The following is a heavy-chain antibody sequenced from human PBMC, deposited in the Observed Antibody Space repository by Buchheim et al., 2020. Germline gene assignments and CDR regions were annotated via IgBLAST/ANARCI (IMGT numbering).Heavy chain of an antibody. CDR2: IKQDGSEK. D-gene: IGHD4-11*01. Sequence: QLVESGGGLVQPGGSLRLSCAASGFTFGTYWMSWVRQAPGKGLEWVANIKQDGSEKYYVDSVKGRFTISRDNAQNSLYLQMNTLRAEDTAVYYCARADTNYTPLNYWGQGTL. CDR1: GFTFGTYW. V-gene: IGHV3-7*01. J-gene: IGHJ4*02. CDR3: ARADTNYTPLNY.